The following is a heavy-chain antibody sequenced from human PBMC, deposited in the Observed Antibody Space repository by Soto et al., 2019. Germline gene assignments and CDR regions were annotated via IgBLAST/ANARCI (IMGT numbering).Heavy chain of an antibody. CDR2: INAGNGNT. CDR1: GYTFTSYA. J-gene: IGHJ5*02. V-gene: IGHV1-3*01. D-gene: IGHD6-13*01. CDR3: ARGRGGLYSSRWYHNWFDP. Sequence: ASVKVSCKASGYTFTSYAMHWVRQAPGQRLEWMGWINAGNGNTKYSQKFQGRVTITRDTSASTAYMELSSLRSEDTAVYYCARGRGGLYSSRWYHNWFDPWGQGTLVTVSS.